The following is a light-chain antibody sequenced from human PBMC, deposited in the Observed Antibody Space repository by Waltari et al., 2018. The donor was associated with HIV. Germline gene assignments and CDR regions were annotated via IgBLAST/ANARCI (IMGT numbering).Light chain of an antibody. CDR1: SSNIGTNY. J-gene: IGLJ3*02. Sequence: QSVLTQPPSVSAAPGQKVHIPCSGSSSNIGTNYVSWYHHLPGTAPKLLISENYRRPSVIPDPFSGAKSGTSATLGITGLQPGDDADYYCGTWDSSLSAGVFGGGTKLTVL. CDR3: GTWDSSLSAGV. V-gene: IGLV1-51*02. CDR2: ENY.